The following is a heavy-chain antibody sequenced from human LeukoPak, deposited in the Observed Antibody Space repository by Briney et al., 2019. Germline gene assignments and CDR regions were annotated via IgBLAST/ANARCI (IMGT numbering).Heavy chain of an antibody. D-gene: IGHD4-17*01. CDR3: ARGRPTVTTEY. V-gene: IGHV4-61*02. Sequence: PSQTLSLTCTVSGGSISSGSYYWSWIRQPAGKGLEWIGRIYTSGSTNYNPSLKSRVTISVDTSKNQFSLKRSSVTAAETAVYYCARGRPTVTTEYWGQGTLVTVSS. J-gene: IGHJ4*02. CDR1: GGSISSGSYY. CDR2: IYTSGST.